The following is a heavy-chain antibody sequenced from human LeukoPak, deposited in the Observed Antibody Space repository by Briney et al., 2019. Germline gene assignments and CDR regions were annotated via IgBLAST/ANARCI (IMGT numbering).Heavy chain of an antibody. J-gene: IGHJ4*02. CDR1: GFTFSNYA. CDR3: AILGYSSSVFDC. V-gene: IGHV3-30-3*01. CDR2: ISKDGTNK. Sequence: PGGSLRLSCAASGFTFSNYAIHWVRQAPGKGLEWVALISKDGTNKYYPDSVKGRFTISRDNSKNTLYLQMNSLRAEDTAVYYCAILGYSSSVFDCWGQGTLVTVSS. D-gene: IGHD6-13*01.